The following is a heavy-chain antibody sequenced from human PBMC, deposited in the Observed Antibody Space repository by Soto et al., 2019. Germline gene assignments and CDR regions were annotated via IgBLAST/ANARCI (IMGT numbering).Heavy chain of an antibody. Sequence: GASVKVSCKASGYTFTSYGISWVRQAPGQGLEWMGWISAYNGNTNYAQKLQGRVTMTTDTSTSTAYMELRSLRSDDTAVYYFARDRRAAAGPRAYYYGMDVWGQGTTVTVSS. D-gene: IGHD6-13*01. CDR3: ARDRRAAAGPRAYYYGMDV. CDR1: GYTFTSYG. V-gene: IGHV1-18*01. J-gene: IGHJ6*02. CDR2: ISAYNGNT.